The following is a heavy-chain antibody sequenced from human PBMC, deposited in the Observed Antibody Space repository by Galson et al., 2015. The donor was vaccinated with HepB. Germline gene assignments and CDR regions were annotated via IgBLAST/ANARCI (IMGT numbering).Heavy chain of an antibody. J-gene: IGHJ4*02. Sequence: ETLSLTCTVSGGSISGYYWSWVRQPPGKGLEWIGYIYSSGSTNYNPSLRSRVTISGDTSKKHFSLKLSSVTAADTAVYYCARISHSGYDSSVDYWGQGTLVTVSS. CDR3: ARISHSGYDSSVDY. CDR1: GGSISGYY. D-gene: IGHD5-12*01. V-gene: IGHV4-59*08. CDR2: IYSSGST.